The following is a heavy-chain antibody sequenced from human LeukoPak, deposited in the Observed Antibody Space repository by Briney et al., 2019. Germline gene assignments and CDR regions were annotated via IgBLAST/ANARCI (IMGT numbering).Heavy chain of an antibody. J-gene: IGHJ6*03. Sequence: SETLSLTCTVSGGSISSYYWSWIRQPPGKGLEWIGYIYYSGSTNYNPSLKSRVTISVDTSKNQFSLKLSSVTAADTAVYYCARVALYGYNYYYYMDAWGKGTTVTVSS. CDR3: ARVALYGYNYYYYMDA. D-gene: IGHD2-2*02. CDR2: IYYSGST. V-gene: IGHV4-59*01. CDR1: GGSISSYY.